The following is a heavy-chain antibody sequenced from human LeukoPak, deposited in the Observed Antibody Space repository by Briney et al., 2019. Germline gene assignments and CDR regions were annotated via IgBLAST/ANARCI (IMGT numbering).Heavy chain of an antibody. CDR1: GFTFNNYW. V-gene: IGHV3-7*01. CDR3: ARDTRYFDY. CDR2: INQDGGDK. Sequence: GGSLRLSCAASGFTFNNYWMTWVRQAPGKGLEWVGNINQDGGDKYYVDSVKGRFTISRDNAKNSLYLQMNSLRAEDTAVYYCARDTRYFDYWGQGNMVTVSS. J-gene: IGHJ4*02.